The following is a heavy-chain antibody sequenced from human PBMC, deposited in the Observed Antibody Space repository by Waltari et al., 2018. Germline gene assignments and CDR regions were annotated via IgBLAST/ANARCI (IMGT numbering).Heavy chain of an antibody. CDR3: ARGYCSSTSCFKRPRQWLVTYFDY. CDR1: GGSFSGYY. V-gene: IGHV4-34*01. D-gene: IGHD2-2*01. CDR2: INHSGST. J-gene: IGHJ4*02. Sequence: QVQLQQWGAGLLKPSETLSLTCAVYGGSFSGYYWSWIRQPPGKGLEWVGEINHSGSTNYNPSLKSRVTISVDTSKNQFSLKLSSVTAADTAVYYCARGYCSSTSCFKRPRQWLVTYFDYWGQGTLVTVSS.